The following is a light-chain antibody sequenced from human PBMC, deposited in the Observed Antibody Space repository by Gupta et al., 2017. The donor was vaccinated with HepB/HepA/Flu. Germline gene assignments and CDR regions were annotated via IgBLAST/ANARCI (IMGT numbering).Light chain of an antibody. CDR2: ATS. CDR3: QQTYGAPVT. V-gene: IGKV1-39*01. CDR1: QNIAIY. Sequence: DIQMPQSPSSLSAFVGDRVTITCRASQNIAIYLNWYQQKPEKPPELLIYATSNLKSGVPPRFSGSGSGTNFSLTISRLQPDDFASYYCQQTYGAPVTFGQGTRLDIK. J-gene: IGKJ2*01.